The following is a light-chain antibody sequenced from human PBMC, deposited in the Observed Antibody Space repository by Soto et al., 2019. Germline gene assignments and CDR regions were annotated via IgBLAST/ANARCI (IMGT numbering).Light chain of an antibody. Sequence: EIVLTQSPGTLSLSPGERATLSCRASQSVSSSYLAWYQQKPGQAPRLLIYGASNRATGIPERFSGSGSGTDFTLTISRLEPEDFAVYYCQHYGDSSTWTFGQGTKVDIK. V-gene: IGKV3-20*01. CDR3: QHYGDSSTWT. CDR2: GAS. CDR1: QSVSSSY. J-gene: IGKJ1*01.